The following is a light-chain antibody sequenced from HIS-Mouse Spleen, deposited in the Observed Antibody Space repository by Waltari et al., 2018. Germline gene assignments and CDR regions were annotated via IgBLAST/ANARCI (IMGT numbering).Light chain of an antibody. CDR2: DVS. CDR1: SSDVGGYNY. Sequence: QSALTQPASVSGSPGQSITISCTGTSSDVGGYNYVSWYQQHPGKAPKIMIYDVSNRPSGVYNRFSGAKSSNTASLTISGLQAEDEADYYCSSYTSSSFNVVFGGGTKLTVL. V-gene: IGLV2-14*03. CDR3: SSYTSSSFNVV. J-gene: IGLJ2*01.